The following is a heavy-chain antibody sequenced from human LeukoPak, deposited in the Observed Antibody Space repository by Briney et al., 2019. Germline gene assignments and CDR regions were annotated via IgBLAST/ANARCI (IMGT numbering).Heavy chain of an antibody. V-gene: IGHV3-21*04. J-gene: IGHJ4*02. Sequence: PGGSLRLSCAASGFTVSSNYMSWVRQAPGKGLEWVSSISSSSSYIYYADSVKGRFTVSRDDSKNTLYLQMNSLRAEDTAVYYCAKDGGLWVSAHWGDSWGRGTLVTVSS. CDR1: GFTVSSNY. CDR3: AKDGGLWVSAHWGDS. D-gene: IGHD7-27*01. CDR2: ISSSSSYI.